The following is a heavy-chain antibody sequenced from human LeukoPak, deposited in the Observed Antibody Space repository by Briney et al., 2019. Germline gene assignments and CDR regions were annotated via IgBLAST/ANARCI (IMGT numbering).Heavy chain of an antibody. V-gene: IGHV1-24*01. J-gene: IGHJ5*02. Sequence: GASVKVSCKVSGYTLTELSMHWVRQAPGEGLEWMGGFDPEDGETIYAQKFQGRVTMTEDTSTDTAYMELSSLRSEDTAVYYCATLLWFGELFGWFDPWGQGTLVTVSS. CDR2: FDPEDGET. CDR1: GYTLTELS. CDR3: ATLLWFGELFGWFDP. D-gene: IGHD3-10*01.